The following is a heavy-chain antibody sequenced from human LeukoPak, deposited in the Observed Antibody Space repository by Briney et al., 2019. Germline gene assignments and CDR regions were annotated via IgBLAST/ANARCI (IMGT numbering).Heavy chain of an antibody. CDR3: ARDSRALDPFFDI. J-gene: IGHJ3*02. V-gene: IGHV4-59*12. Sequence: SETLSLTCTVSGGSISSYYWSWIRQPPGKGLEWVGYIYYSGSTNYNPSLKSRVTISVDTSKNQFSLKLSSVTAADTAVYYCARDSRALDPFFDIWGQGTMVTVSS. CDR1: GGSISSYY. D-gene: IGHD3/OR15-3a*01. CDR2: IYYSGST.